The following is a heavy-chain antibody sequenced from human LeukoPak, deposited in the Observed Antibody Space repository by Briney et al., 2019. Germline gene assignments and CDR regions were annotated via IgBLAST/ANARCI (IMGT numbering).Heavy chain of an antibody. D-gene: IGHD1-26*01. J-gene: IGHJ4*02. CDR2: IIPIFGTA. V-gene: IGHV1-69*13. CDR3: ARSGTPKGFDY. CDR1: GYTFTSYG. Sequence: GASVKVSCKASGYTFTSYGISWVRQAPGQGLEWMGGIIPIFGTANYAQKFQGRVTITADESTSTAYMELSSLRSEDTAVYYCARSGTPKGFDYWGQGTLVTVSS.